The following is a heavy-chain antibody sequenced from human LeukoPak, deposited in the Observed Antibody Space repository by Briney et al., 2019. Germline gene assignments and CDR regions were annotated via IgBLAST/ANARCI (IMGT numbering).Heavy chain of an antibody. CDR3: ASVDTAHNWFDP. D-gene: IGHD5-18*01. V-gene: IGHV4-4*07. CDR2: IYTSGST. J-gene: IGHJ5*02. CDR1: GGSISSYY. Sequence: SETLSLTCTVSGGSISSYYWSWIRQPAGKGLEWIGRIYTSGSTNYNPSLKSRVTMSVDTSKNQFSLKLSSVTAADTAVYYCASVDTAHNWFDPWGRGTLVTVSS.